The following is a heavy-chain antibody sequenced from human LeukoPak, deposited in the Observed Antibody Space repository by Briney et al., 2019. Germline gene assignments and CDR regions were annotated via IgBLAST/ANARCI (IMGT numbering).Heavy chain of an antibody. CDR2: ISSSSSYI. D-gene: IGHD1-26*01. V-gene: IGHV3-21*04. J-gene: IGHJ4*02. Sequence: PGGSLRLTCAASGFTFSSYSMNWIRQAPGQGLEWVSSISSSSSYIYYADYVKGRFTISRDNAKNSLYLQTNSLRADDTPVYYCARGRVGAEYDYWGQGTLVTVSS. CDR3: ARGRVGAEYDY. CDR1: GFTFSSYS.